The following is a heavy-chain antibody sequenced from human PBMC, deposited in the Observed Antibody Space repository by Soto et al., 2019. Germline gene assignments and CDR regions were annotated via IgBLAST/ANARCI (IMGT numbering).Heavy chain of an antibody. Sequence: PGGSLRLSCAASGFTFTSYGMHWVRQAPGQGLEWVAVIWYHGRNEYYADSVKGRFTISRDNAKNSLYLQMNSLRAGDTAVYYCARGSRLTTVTTVDYWGQGTLVTVSS. D-gene: IGHD4-4*01. CDR2: IWYHGRNE. CDR1: GFTFTSYG. CDR3: ARGSRLTTVTTVDY. V-gene: IGHV3-33*01. J-gene: IGHJ4*02.